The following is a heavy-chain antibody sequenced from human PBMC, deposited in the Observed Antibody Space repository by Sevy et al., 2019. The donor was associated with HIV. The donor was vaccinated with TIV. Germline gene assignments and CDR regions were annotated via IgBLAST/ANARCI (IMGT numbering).Heavy chain of an antibody. V-gene: IGHV3-21*01. CDR3: ARAGGSTDRGMDV. CDR2: ISSTSNYI. CDR1: GFTFSSYS. J-gene: IGHJ6*02. D-gene: IGHD4-4*01. Sequence: EGSLRLSCAASGFTFSSYSMNWVRQAPGKELEWVSSISSTSNYIYYGDSVKGRYTISRDNAKNSLHLQMNSLRAEDTAVYYCARAGGSTDRGMDVWGQGTTVTVSS.